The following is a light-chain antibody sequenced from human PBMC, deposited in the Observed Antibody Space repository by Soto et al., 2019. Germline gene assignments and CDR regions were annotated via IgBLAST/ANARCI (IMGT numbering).Light chain of an antibody. V-gene: IGKV3-20*01. CDR1: QSVSSNY. Sequence: EIVLTQSPGTLSLSPGEGATLSCRASQSVSSNYLAWYQQKHGQAPRLLIYGASSRATGIPERFSGSGSGTDFTLTISSLEPEDFAVYYCQQYGISPEVTFGPGTKVHI. CDR2: GAS. CDR3: QQYGISPEVT. J-gene: IGKJ3*01.